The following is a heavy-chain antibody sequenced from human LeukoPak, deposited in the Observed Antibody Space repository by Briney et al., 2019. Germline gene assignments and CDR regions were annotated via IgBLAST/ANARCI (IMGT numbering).Heavy chain of an antibody. CDR3: ARDRPGRYCSTTSCYNASPFDP. V-gene: IGHV1-2*02. J-gene: IGHJ5*02. CDR1: GFTFNAYN. CDR2: VNPKSGGA. D-gene: IGHD2-2*02. Sequence: ASVKVSCKASGFTFNAYNMHWVRQAPGQGLEWMGWVNPKSGGANYAQKFQGRVTITADESTSTAYMELSSLRSEDTAVYYCARDRPGRYCSTTSCYNASPFDPWGQGTLVTVSS.